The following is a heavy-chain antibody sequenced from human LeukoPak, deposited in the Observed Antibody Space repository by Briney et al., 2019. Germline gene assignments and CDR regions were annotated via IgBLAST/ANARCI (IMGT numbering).Heavy chain of an antibody. Sequence: SETLSLTCTVSGGSISSYYWSWLRQPPGKGLEWFGYIYYSGSTNYNPSLKSRVTISVDTSKNQFSLKLSSVTAADTAVYYCARDQGGSGSYYNGFDYWGQGTLVTVSS. J-gene: IGHJ4*02. CDR2: IYYSGST. D-gene: IGHD3-10*01. V-gene: IGHV4-59*01. CDR1: GGSISSYY. CDR3: ARDQGGSGSYYNGFDY.